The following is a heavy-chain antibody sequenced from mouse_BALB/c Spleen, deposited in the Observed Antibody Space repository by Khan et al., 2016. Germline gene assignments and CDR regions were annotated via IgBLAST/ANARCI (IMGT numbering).Heavy chain of an antibody. CDR3: ERSGLPPITTGCSAY. CDR2: ISCYNGAT. Sequence: LVKTGASVKISCKASGYSFTGYYMHWVKQSHGKSLEWIGYISCYNGATSYNQKFKGKATFTVDTSSSTAYMQFNRLTSEDSAVXYCERSGLPPITTGCSAYWCQATLVTISA. D-gene: IGHD1-2*01. V-gene: IGHV1S34*01. CDR1: GYSFTGYY. J-gene: IGHJ3*01.